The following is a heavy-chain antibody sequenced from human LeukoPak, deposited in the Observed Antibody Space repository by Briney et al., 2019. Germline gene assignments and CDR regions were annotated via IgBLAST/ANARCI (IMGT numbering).Heavy chain of an antibody. Sequence: GGSLRLSCAASGFTFSSYTMNWVRQAPGKGLECISYISSSGRTIYYADSLKGRFTVSRDNAKNSLYLRMNNLRAEDTAVYYCARGEYYFDYWGQGTLVTVSS. V-gene: IGHV3-48*04. CDR2: ISSSGRTI. CDR1: GFTFSSYT. J-gene: IGHJ4*02. CDR3: ARGEYYFDY.